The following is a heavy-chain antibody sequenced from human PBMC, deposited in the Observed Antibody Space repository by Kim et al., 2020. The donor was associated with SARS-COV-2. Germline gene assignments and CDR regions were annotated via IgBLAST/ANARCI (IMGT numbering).Heavy chain of an antibody. CDR1: GFTFSSYA. Sequence: GGSLRLSCAASGFTFSSYAMHWVRQAPGKGLEWVAVISYDGSNKYYADSVKGRFTISRDNSKNTLYLQMNSLRAEDTAVYYCARETRWPYQKVDYWGQGTLVTVSS. J-gene: IGHJ4*02. CDR2: ISYDGSNK. CDR3: ARETRWPYQKVDY. D-gene: IGHD1-1*01. V-gene: IGHV3-30*04.